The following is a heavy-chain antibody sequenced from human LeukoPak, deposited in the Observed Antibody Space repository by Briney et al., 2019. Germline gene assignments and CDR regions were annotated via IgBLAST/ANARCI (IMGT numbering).Heavy chain of an antibody. CDR3: ARAQTDYGGNSGALRY. D-gene: IGHD4-23*01. CDR1: GYTFTGYY. V-gene: IGHV1-2*06. Sequence: ASVKVSCKASGYTFTGYYMHWVRQAPGQGLEWMGRINPNSGGTNYAQKFQGRVTMTRDTSVSTAYMELSRLRSDDTAVYYCARAQTDYGGNSGALRYWGQGTLVTVSS. CDR2: INPNSGGT. J-gene: IGHJ4*02.